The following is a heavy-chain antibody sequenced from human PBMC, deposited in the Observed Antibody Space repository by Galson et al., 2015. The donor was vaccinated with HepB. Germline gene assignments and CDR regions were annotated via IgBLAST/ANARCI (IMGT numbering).Heavy chain of an antibody. Sequence: QSGAEVKKPGESLKISCQGSGSSLRRDWVGCVREIPGKGGEWWGISLVGDSDTRYSPSFQGQVTISADKTISTAYLQWSSLEASDTGMYYCATAVNGKSWFDPWGQGTLVTVSS. CDR2: SLVGDSDT. CDR1: GSSLRRDW. D-gene: IGHD2-8*01. V-gene: IGHV5-51*03. CDR3: ATAVNGKSWFDP. J-gene: IGHJ5*02.